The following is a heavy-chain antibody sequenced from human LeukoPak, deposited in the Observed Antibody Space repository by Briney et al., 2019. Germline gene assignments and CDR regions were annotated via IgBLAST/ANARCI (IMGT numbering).Heavy chain of an antibody. CDR1: GFTFGSYS. J-gene: IGHJ4*02. CDR2: ISSSSSYI. V-gene: IGHV3-21*01. Sequence: GGSLRLSCAASGFTFGSYSMNWVRQAPGKGLEWVSSISSSSSYIYYADSVKGRFTISRDNAKNSLYLQMNSLRAEDTAVYYCARDSFGDDTYFDYWGQGTLVTVSS. D-gene: IGHD3-10*01. CDR3: ARDSFGDDTYFDY.